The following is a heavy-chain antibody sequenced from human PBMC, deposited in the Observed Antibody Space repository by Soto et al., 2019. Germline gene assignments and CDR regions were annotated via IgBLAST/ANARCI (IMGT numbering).Heavy chain of an antibody. Sequence: QVQLQASGPGLVKPSQTLALTCTVSGGSISSGGYYWSWIRQHPGKGLEWIGYIYYSVSTYYTPSLKTRATISVDTSKNQSSRKLSPVTAADTAVYYWARSSETTVTTVGYWGQGTLGTVSS. J-gene: IGHJ4*02. V-gene: IGHV4-31*03. CDR3: ARSSETTVTTVGY. D-gene: IGHD4-17*01. CDR2: IYYSVST. CDR1: GGSISSGGYY.